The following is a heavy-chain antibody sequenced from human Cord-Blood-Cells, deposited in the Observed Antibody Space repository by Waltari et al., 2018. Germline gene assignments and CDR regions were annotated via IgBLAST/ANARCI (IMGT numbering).Heavy chain of an antibody. CDR2: INSDGSST. D-gene: IGHD4-17*01. CDR3: ARSIRLPTVTTYYYYYGMDV. V-gene: IGHV3-74*01. J-gene: IGHJ6*02. Sequence: EVQLVEYGGGLVQPGGSLRLSCVASGFTFSSYWLQWVRQAPGTGLVWVSRINSDGSSTSYADSVKGRFTISRDNAKNTLYLQMNSLRAEDTAVYYCARSIRLPTVTTYYYYYGMDVWGQGTTVTVSS. CDR1: GFTFSSYW.